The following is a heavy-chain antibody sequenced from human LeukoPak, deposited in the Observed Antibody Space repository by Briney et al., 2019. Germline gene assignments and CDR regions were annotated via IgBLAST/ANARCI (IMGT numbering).Heavy chain of an antibody. D-gene: IGHD3-10*01. Sequence: SVKVSCKASGGTFSSYAISWVRQAPGQGLEWMGGIIPIFGTANYAQKFQGRVTITTDESTSTAYMELSSLRSEDTAVYYCAFPQEAGFEYYYYYMDVWGKGTTVTVSS. CDR3: AFPQEAGFEYYYYYMDV. CDR1: GGTFSSYA. V-gene: IGHV1-69*05. J-gene: IGHJ6*03. CDR2: IIPIFGTA.